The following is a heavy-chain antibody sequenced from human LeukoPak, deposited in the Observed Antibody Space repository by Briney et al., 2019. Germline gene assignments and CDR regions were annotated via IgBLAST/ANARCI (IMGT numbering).Heavy chain of an antibody. CDR1: GGSFSGYY. CDR3: ARDRTTLTMDDAFDI. V-gene: IGHV4-34*01. Sequence: PSETLSLTCAVYGGSFSGYYWSWIRQPPGKGLEWIGQINHSGSTNYNPSLKSRVTISVDTSKNQFSLKLSSVTAADTAVYYCARDRTTLTMDDAFDIWGQGTMVTVSS. J-gene: IGHJ3*02. D-gene: IGHD3-10*01. CDR2: INHSGST.